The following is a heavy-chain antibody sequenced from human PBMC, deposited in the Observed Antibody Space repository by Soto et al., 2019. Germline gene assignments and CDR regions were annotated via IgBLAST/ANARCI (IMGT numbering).Heavy chain of an antibody. D-gene: IGHD6-6*01. CDR2: INPNNGDT. CDR3: ARSVSFITPRPDY. V-gene: IGHV1-2*02. CDR1: GYTFTDYY. J-gene: IGHJ4*02. Sequence: ASVKVSCKASGYTFTDYYLHWVRQAPGQGLECMGWINPNNGDTNYAQKFQGRVTMTRGTFISTAYMEVSRLRSDDTAVYYCARSVSFITPRPDYWGQGTLVTVSS.